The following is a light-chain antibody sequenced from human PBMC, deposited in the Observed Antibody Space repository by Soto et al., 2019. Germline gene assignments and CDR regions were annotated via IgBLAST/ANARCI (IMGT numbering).Light chain of an antibody. V-gene: IGLV1-47*01. CDR3: AAWDDSLNSVL. J-gene: IGLJ2*01. CDR1: SSNIGTNY. CDR2: SNN. Sequence: QSVLTQPTSASGTPGQRVTISCSGSSSNIGTNYVYWYQQLPGTAPKLLIYSNNQRPSGVPDRFSGSKSGTSASLAISGLRSEDEADYYCAAWDDSLNSVLFGGGTKLTVL.